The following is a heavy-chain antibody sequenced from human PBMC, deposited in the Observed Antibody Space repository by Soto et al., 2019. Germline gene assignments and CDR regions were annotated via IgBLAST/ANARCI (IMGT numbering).Heavy chain of an antibody. CDR3: ARGLISGYYLYDAFDI. CDR1: GGSISSYY. CDR2: IYYSGST. D-gene: IGHD3-22*01. J-gene: IGHJ3*02. V-gene: IGHV4-59*01. Sequence: QVQLQESGPGLVKPSETLSLICTVSGGSISSYYWSWIRQPPGKGLEWIGYIYYSGSTNYNPALKSRVPISVDTSKNQFALKLSSVTAADTAVYYCARGLISGYYLYDAFDIWGQGTMVTVSS.